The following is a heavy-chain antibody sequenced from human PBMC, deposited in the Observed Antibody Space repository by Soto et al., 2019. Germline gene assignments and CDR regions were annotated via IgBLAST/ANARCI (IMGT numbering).Heavy chain of an antibody. D-gene: IGHD6-13*01. V-gene: IGHV4-59*01. CDR3: ARDGRGSWYPVDV. Sequence: KPSETLSLTCTVSGGSISSYYWSWIRQPPGKGLEWIGYIYYSGSTNYNPSLKSRVTISVDTSKNQFSLKLSSVTAADTAVYYCARDGRGSWYPVDVWGQGTTVTVS. CDR1: GGSISSYY. J-gene: IGHJ6*02. CDR2: IYYSGST.